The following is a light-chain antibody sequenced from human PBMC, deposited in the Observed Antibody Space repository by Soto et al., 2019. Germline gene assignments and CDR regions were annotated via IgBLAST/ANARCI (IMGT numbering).Light chain of an antibody. Sequence: DIVMTQSPLSLPVTPGEPASISCRSSQSLLYSNGYNYLDWYLQKPGQSPQLLIYLGSNRASGVPDRFSSSGSSTDFTLKISRVEAEDVGVYYCMQGLRTPLTFGGGTKVEIK. CDR2: LGS. CDR3: MQGLRTPLT. CDR1: QSLLYSNGYNY. V-gene: IGKV2-28*01. J-gene: IGKJ4*01.